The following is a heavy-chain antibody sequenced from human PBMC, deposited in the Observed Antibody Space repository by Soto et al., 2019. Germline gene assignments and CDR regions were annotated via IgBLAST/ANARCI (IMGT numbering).Heavy chain of an antibody. CDR1: GGTFSSYA. V-gene: IGHV1-69*13. CDR2: IIPIFGTA. CDR3: ALTIAVRGRIAAAGTCAY. J-gene: IGHJ4*02. Sequence: GASVKVSCKASGGTFSSYAISWVRQAPGQGLEWMGGIIPIFGTANYAQKFQGRVTITADESTSTAYMELSSLRSEDTAVYYCALTIAVRGRIAAAGTCAYWGQGTLVTVSS. D-gene: IGHD6-13*01.